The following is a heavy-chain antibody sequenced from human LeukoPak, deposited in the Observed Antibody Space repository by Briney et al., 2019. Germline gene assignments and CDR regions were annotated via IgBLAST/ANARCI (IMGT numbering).Heavy chain of an antibody. CDR1: GYTFTGYY. CDR3: AREGYNWNYVWFDP. D-gene: IGHD1-7*01. V-gene: IGHV1-2*02. CDR2: INPNSGGT. Sequence: ASVKVSCKASGYTFTGYYMHWVRQAPGQGLEWMGWINPNSGGTNYAQKFQSRVTMTRDTSISTAYMELSRLRSDDAAVYYCAREGYNWNYVWFDPWGQGTLVTVSS. J-gene: IGHJ5*02.